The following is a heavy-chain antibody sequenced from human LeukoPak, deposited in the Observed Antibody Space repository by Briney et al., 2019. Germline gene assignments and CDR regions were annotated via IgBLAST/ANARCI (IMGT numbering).Heavy chain of an antibody. CDR3: AREKWFGESHAAFDI. CDR1: GGTFSSYA. J-gene: IGHJ3*02. CDR2: INPNSGGT. Sequence: GASVKVSCKASGGTFSSYAISWVRQAPGQGLECMGRINPNSGGTNYAQKFQGRVTMTRDTSISTAYMELSRLRSEDTAVYYCAREKWFGESHAAFDIWGQGTMVTVSS. V-gene: IGHV1-2*06. D-gene: IGHD3-10*01.